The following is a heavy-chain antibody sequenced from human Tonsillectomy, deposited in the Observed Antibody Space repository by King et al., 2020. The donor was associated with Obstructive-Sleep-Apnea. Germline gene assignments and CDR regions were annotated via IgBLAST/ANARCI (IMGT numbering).Heavy chain of an antibody. CDR1: GGSFNGYY. D-gene: IGHD1-14*01. V-gene: IGHV4-34*01. CDR2: INHSGST. Sequence: VQLQQWGAGLLKPSETLSLTCAVYGGSFNGYYWSWIRQPPGKGLEWIGEINHSGSTNYNPSLKSRVTISVDTSKHQFSRRLRSVTAADTAVYYCARGRGLRNLDKYFYYGMDVWGQGTTVTVSS. CDR3: ARGRGLRNLDKYFYYGMDV. J-gene: IGHJ6*02.